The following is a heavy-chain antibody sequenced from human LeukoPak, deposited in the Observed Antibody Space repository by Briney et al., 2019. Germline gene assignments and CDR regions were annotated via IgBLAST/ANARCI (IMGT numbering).Heavy chain of an antibody. D-gene: IGHD2-15*01. J-gene: IGHJ4*02. CDR3: AKAPVTTCSGAYCYPFDY. V-gene: IGHV3-21*01. CDR1: GFTFSSYS. Sequence: GGSLRLSCAASGFTFSSYSMNWVRQAPGKGLEWVSSISSSSSNIYYADSVKGRFTISRDNAKNSLYLQMNSLRVEDTAVYYCAKAPVTTCSGAYCYPFDYWGQGTLVTVSS. CDR2: ISSSSSNI.